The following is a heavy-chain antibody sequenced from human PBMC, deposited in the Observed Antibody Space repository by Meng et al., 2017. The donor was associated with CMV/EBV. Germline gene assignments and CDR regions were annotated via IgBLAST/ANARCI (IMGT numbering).Heavy chain of an antibody. Sequence: KVSCKGSGYSFTSYWIGWVRQTPGKGLEWMGIIYPGDSDTRYSPSFQGQVTISADKSISTAYLQWSSLKASDTAMYYCARLSARHYYYYGMDVWGQGTTVTVSS. J-gene: IGHJ6*02. CDR2: IYPGDSDT. D-gene: IGHD6-6*01. V-gene: IGHV5-51*01. CDR1: GYSFTSYW. CDR3: ARLSARHYYYYGMDV.